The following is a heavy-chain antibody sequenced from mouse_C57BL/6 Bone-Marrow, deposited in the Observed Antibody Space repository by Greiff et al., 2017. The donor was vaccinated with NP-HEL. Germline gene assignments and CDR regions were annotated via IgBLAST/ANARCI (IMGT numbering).Heavy chain of an antibody. V-gene: IGHV5-17*01. CDR1: GFTFSDYG. CDR2: ISSGSSTI. Sequence: EVQLVESGGGLVKPGGSLKLSCAASGFTFSDYGMHWVRQAPEKGLEWVAYISSGSSTIYYADTVKGRFTISRDNAKNTLFLQMTSLRSEDTAMYYCARPLLLGYMDYWGQGTSVTVSS. J-gene: IGHJ4*01. D-gene: IGHD2-1*01. CDR3: ARPLLLGYMDY.